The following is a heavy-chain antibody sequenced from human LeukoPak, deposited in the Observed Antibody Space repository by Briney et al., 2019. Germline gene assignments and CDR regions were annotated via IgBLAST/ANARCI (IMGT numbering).Heavy chain of an antibody. CDR3: DTTTPGYGGFRL. CDR1: RVTLSNSL. J-gene: IGHJ4*02. Sequence: SVKVSCKASRVTLSNSLMQWVPQARGQRLQWMGRIAVDSGNTNSTQKLQERVTITRDMSTSTAYMELGSLTSEDTAIYYCDTTTPGYGGFRLWGQGTLVTVSS. V-gene: IGHV1-58*02. CDR2: IAVDSGNT. D-gene: IGHD5-12*01.